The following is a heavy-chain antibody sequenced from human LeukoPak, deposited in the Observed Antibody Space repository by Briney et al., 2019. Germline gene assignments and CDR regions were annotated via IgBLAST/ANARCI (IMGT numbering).Heavy chain of an antibody. CDR2: ISSSGSLV. D-gene: IGHD4/OR15-4a*01. CDR1: GFDFNIYE. J-gene: IGHJ4*02. CDR3: ARDSLHNYGGTGYGYYFDY. Sequence: GGSLRLSCAASGFDFNIYEMIWVRQAPGKEPEWISYISSSGSLVYYADSVKGRFTVSRDNAQKSPFLQMNGLRVEDTAMYYCARDSLHNYGGTGYGYYFDYWGQGTPVTVSS. V-gene: IGHV3-48*03.